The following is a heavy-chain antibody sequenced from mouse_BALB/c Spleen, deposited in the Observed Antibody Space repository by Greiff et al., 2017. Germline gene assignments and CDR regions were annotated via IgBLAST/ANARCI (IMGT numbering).Heavy chain of an antibody. V-gene: IGHV3-2*02. CDR3: ARGIYESGYAMDY. Sequence: EVLLVESGPGLVKPSQSLSLTCTVTGYSITSDYAWNWIRQFPGNKLEWMGYISYSGSTSYNPSLKSRISITRDTSKNQFFLQLNSVTTEDTATYYCARGIYESGYAMDYWGQGTSVTVSS. CDR1: GYSITSDYA. D-gene: IGHD2-12*01. J-gene: IGHJ4*01. CDR2: ISYSGST.